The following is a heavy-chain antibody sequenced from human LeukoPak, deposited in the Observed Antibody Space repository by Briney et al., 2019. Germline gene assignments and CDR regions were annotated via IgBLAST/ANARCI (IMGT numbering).Heavy chain of an antibody. CDR2: INHSGST. D-gene: IGHD3-9*01. V-gene: IGHV4-39*07. CDR3: ASLHFDWLLYGDWFDP. Sequence: PSETLSLTCTVSGGSISSSSYYWGWIRQPPGKGLEWIGEINHSGSTNYNPSFKSRVTISVDTSKNQFSLKLSSVTAADTAVYYCASLHFDWLLYGDWFDPWGQGTLVTVSS. J-gene: IGHJ5*02. CDR1: GGSISSSSYY.